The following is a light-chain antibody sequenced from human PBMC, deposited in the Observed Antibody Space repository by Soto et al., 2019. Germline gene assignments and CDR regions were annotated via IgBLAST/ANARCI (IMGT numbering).Light chain of an antibody. J-gene: IGKJ1*01. V-gene: IGKV3-15*01. Sequence: EIVLTQSPGTLSLSPGERATLSCRASQSLSSNLAWYQQKPGQAPRLLIYGASTRATGIPARFSGSGSGREFTLTISSLQSEDFAVYYCQQYNSWPWTFGQGTKVDIK. CDR1: QSLSSN. CDR2: GAS. CDR3: QQYNSWPWT.